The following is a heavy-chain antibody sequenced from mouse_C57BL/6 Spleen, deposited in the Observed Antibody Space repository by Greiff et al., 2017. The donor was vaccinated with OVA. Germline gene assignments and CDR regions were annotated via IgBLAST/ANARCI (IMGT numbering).Heavy chain of an antibody. Sequence: QVQLKQSGAELVRPGTSVKVSCKASGYAFTNYLIEWVKQRPGQGLEWIGVINPGSGGTNYNEKFKGKATLTADKSSSTAYMQLSSLTSEDSAVYFCARGRDYDGCYFDYWGQGTTLTVSS. CDR3: ARGRDYDGCYFDY. CDR2: INPGSGGT. V-gene: IGHV1-54*01. J-gene: IGHJ2*01. CDR1: GYAFTNYL. D-gene: IGHD2-4*01.